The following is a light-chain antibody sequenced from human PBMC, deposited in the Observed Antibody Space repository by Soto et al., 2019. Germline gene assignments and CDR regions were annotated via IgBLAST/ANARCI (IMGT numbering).Light chain of an antibody. V-gene: IGLV1-47*02. Sequence: QSVLTQPPSASGTPVQKVTISCSGSSSNIGKNYVYWYQQLPGTAPKLLIYNHNQRPSGVPGRFSGSKSGTSGSLAISGLRSEDEADYYCAAWDDILSGYVFGTGTKLTVL. CDR2: NHN. CDR3: AAWDDILSGYV. CDR1: SSNIGKNY. J-gene: IGLJ1*01.